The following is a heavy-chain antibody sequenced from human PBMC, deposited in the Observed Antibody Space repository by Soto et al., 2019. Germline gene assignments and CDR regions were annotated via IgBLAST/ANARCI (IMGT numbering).Heavy chain of an antibody. J-gene: IGHJ5*02. CDR2: IIPILGIA. V-gene: IGHV1-69*02. CDR1: GGTFSSYT. CDR3: AGRGYDILTGLSPRGYWFDP. D-gene: IGHD3-9*01. Sequence: GASVKVSCKASGGTFSSYTISWVRQAPGQGLEWMGRIIPILGIANYAQKFQGRVTITADKSTSTAYMELSSLRSEDMAVYYCAGRGYDILTGLSPRGYWFDPWGQGTLVTVSS.